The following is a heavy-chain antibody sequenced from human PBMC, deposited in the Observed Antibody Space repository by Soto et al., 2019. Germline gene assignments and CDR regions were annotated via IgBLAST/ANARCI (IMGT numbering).Heavy chain of an antibody. CDR2: IKQDGSEK. D-gene: IGHD3-10*01. V-gene: IGHV3-7*03. CDR1: GFTFSSYW. CDR3: ERVPGYVSGSYSFDY. Sequence: GGSLRLSCAASGFTFSSYWMSWVRQAPGKGLEWVANIKQDGSEKYYVYSVKGRFTISRDNAKNSLYLQMNSLRAEDTAVYYCERVPGYVSGSYSFDYWGQGTMVTVSS. J-gene: IGHJ4*02.